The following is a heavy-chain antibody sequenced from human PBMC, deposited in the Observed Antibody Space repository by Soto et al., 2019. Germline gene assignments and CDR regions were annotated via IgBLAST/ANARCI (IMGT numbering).Heavy chain of an antibody. J-gene: IGHJ4*02. CDR2: IYYSGST. CDR1: GGSISSSSYY. V-gene: IGHV4-39*07. D-gene: IGHD4-17*01. CDR3: ATMGTPVTGLYYFDY. Sequence: SETLSLTCTVSGGSISSSSYYWGWIRQPPGKGLEWIGFIYYSGSTHYSASLRSRVSISVDTSKNQFSLDLSSVTAADTAVYYCATMGTPVTGLYYFDYWGQGTLVTVSS.